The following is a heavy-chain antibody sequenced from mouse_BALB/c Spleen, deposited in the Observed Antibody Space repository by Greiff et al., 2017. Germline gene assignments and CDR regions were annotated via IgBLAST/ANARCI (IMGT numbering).Heavy chain of an antibody. J-gene: IGHJ3*01. Sequence: VQLQQSGPELVKPGASVKMSCTASGYTFTSYVMHWVKQKPGQGLEWIGYINPYNDGTKYNEKFKGKATLTSDKSSSTAYMELSSLTSEDSAVYYWAKGGYYGSSSWFAYWGQGTLVTVSA. CDR3: AKGGYYGSSSWFAY. CDR2: INPYNDGT. D-gene: IGHD1-1*01. CDR1: GYTFTSYV. V-gene: IGHV1-14*01.